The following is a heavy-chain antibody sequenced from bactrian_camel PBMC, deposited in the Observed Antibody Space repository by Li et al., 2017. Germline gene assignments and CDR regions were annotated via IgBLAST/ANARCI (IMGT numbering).Heavy chain of an antibody. J-gene: IGHJ4*01. CDR1: GSIDSNCR. CDR3: AAGRYSGGYYNTPPEGRTYEYKY. Sequence: HVQLVESGGDLVQPGGSLRVSCVFSGSIDSNCRMAWYRQPPGKERELLSVLIREDYAYYEDSVKGRFTISLDNDKNTLYLQMDSLKPEDTAVYYCAAGRYSGGYYNTPPEGRTYEYKYWGQGTQVTVS. V-gene: IGHV3S53*01. CDR2: LIREDYA. D-gene: IGHD2*01.